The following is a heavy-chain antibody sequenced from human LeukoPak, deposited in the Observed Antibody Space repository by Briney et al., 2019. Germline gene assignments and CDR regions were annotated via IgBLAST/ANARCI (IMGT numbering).Heavy chain of an antibody. CDR2: INHSGST. CDR3: ARVGITGTTGPNFDY. Sequence: PSETLSLTCAVYGGSFSGYYWSWIRQPPGKGLEWIGEINHSGSTNYNPSLKSRVTISVDTSKNQFSLKLSSVTAADTAVYYCARVGITGTTGPNFDYWGQGTLVTVSS. J-gene: IGHJ4*02. CDR1: GGSFSGYY. V-gene: IGHV4-34*01. D-gene: IGHD1-7*01.